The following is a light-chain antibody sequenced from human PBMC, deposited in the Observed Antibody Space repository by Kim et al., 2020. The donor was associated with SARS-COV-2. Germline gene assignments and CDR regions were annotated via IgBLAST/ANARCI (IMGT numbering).Light chain of an antibody. J-gene: IGKJ4*01. Sequence: APVGDRVPITCRASQDITNDLAWYQQKPGQAPKVLIFAASTLHSGVPSRFSGDGSGTDFTLTISSLQPEDFATYYCQQFNDYPLTFGGGTKVDIK. CDR2: AAS. CDR1: QDITND. CDR3: QQFNDYPLT. V-gene: IGKV1-9*01.